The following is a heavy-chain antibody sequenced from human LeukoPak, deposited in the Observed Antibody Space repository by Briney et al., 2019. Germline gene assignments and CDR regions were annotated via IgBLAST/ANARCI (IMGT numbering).Heavy chain of an antibody. J-gene: IGHJ4*02. V-gene: IGHV1-2*02. D-gene: IGHD5-18*01. CDR3: ARVGRYSYGPLRPFDY. CDR1: GYTFTSYG. Sequence: ASVKVSCKASGYTFTSYGISWVRQAPGQGLEWMGWINPNSGGTNYAQKFQGRVTMTRDTSINTAYMELSRLRSDDTAVYYCARVGRYSYGPLRPFDYWGQGTLVTVSS. CDR2: INPNSGGT.